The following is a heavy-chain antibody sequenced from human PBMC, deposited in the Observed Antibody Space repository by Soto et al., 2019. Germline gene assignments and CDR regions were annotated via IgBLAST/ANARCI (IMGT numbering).Heavy chain of an antibody. D-gene: IGHD2-15*01. CDR3: AKYRRTDAEGYRLDF. V-gene: IGHV4-61*08. CDR2: IYYSGTTST. J-gene: IGHJ4*02. CDR1: GGSIRNGDYY. Sequence: SETLSLTCTVSGGSIRNGDYYWSWIRQTPXKGLEWIGSIYYSGTTSTKYNPSLQSRVAMSVDSSKNQFSLKLTSMTAADTAIYYCAKYRRTDAEGYRLDFWGPGTLVTVSS.